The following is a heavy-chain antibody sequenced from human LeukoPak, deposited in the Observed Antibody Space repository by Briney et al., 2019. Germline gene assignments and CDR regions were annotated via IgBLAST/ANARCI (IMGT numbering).Heavy chain of an antibody. CDR3: ARVGGSYSYFDY. D-gene: IGHD1-26*01. CDR1: GFTFSSYW. V-gene: IGHV3-7*01. CDR2: IKQDGSDK. J-gene: IGHJ4*02. Sequence: PGGSLRLSCAASGFTFSSYWMSWVRQAPGKGLEWVANIKQDGSDKYYVDSVKGRFTISGDNAKNSLYLQMNSLRAEDTAVYYCARVGGSYSYFDYWGRGPLVTVSS.